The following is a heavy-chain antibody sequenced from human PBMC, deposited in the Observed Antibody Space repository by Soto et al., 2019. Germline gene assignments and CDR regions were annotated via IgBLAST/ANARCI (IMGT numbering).Heavy chain of an antibody. V-gene: IGHV4-31*03. Sequence: SETLSLTCTVSGGSISSGGYYWSWIRQHPGKGLEWIGYIYYSGSTYYSPSLKSRVTISVDTSKNQFSLKLSSVTAADTAVYYCARAPVDIVATRLFDYWGQGTLVTVSS. J-gene: IGHJ4*02. CDR2: IYYSGST. CDR3: ARAPVDIVATRLFDY. D-gene: IGHD5-12*01. CDR1: GGSISSGGYY.